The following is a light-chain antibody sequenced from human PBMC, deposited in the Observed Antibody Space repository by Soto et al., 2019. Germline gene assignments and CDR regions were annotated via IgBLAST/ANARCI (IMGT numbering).Light chain of an antibody. CDR2: GVS. CDR3: QQYSDCPPDYT. V-gene: IGKV3-15*01. Sequence: EIVMTQSPATLSVSPGEGVTLSCRASQNVATKLAWYQQKPGQAPGLLIFGVSTRASGVPARFTGSGSGTDFSLTSSSLVSEDFAVYYCQQYSDCPPDYTFGQGTQLEI. CDR1: QNVATK. J-gene: IGKJ2*01.